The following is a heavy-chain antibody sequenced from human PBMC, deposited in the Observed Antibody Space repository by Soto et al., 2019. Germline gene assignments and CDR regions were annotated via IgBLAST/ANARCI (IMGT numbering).Heavy chain of an antibody. D-gene: IGHD3-9*01. CDR3: AHTNYDILTGYYHDAFDI. CDR1: GFSLSTSGVG. Sequence: SGPTLVKPTQTLTLTCTFSGFSLSTSGVGVGWIRQPPGKALEWLALIYWDDDNRYSPSLKSRLTITKDTSKNQVVLTMTNMDPVDTATYYCAHTNYDILTGYYHDAFDIWGQGTMVTVSS. J-gene: IGHJ3*02. V-gene: IGHV2-5*02. CDR2: IYWDDDN.